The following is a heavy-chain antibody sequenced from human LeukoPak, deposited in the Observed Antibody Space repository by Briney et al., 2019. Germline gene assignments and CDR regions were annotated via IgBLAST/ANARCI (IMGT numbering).Heavy chain of an antibody. V-gene: IGHV3-30*18. CDR2: ISYDASNK. CDR3: AKDLSSILVAGAFDI. D-gene: IGHD2-21*01. CDR1: GFTFSNYG. J-gene: IGHJ3*02. Sequence: PGRSLRLSCAASGFTFSNYGMHWVRQAPGKGLEWVAVISYDASNKYYADSVKGRFTISRDNSKNTQYLQINSLRAEDTAMYYCAKDLSSILVAGAFDIWGQGTTVTVSS.